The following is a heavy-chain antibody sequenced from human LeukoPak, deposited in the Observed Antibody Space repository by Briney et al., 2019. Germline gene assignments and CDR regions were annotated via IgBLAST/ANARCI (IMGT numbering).Heavy chain of an antibody. CDR3: ARDRTMIVVASKINWFDP. D-gene: IGHD3-22*01. V-gene: IGHV1-69*13. Sequence: PVKVSCKASGGTFSSYAISWVRQAPGQGLEWMGGIIPIFGTANYAQKFQARVTITADESTSTAYMELSSLRSEDTAVYYCARDRTMIVVASKINWFDPWGQGTLVTVSS. CDR1: GGTFSSYA. CDR2: IIPIFGTA. J-gene: IGHJ5*02.